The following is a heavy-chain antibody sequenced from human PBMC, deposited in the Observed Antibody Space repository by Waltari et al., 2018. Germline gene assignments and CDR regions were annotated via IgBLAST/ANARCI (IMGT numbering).Heavy chain of an antibody. CDR1: GYTLPELS. V-gene: IGHV1-24*01. CDR3: ATSEGERSSSKDHNWFDP. J-gene: IGHJ5*02. Sequence: QVQLVQSGAEVKKPGASVKVSSKVSGYTLPELSMHWVRQAPGHGLEWMGGFDPEDGETIYAQKFQGRVTMTEDTSTDTAYMELSSLRSEDTAVYYCATSEGERSSSKDHNWFDPWGQGTLVTVSS. CDR2: FDPEDGET. D-gene: IGHD6-6*01.